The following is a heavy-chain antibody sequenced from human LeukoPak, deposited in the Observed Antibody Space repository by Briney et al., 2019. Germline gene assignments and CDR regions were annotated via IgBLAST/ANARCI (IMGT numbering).Heavy chain of an antibody. V-gene: IGHV3-33*06. CDR2: IWYDGSNK. Sequence: PGGSLRLSCAASGFTFRSYGMHWVRQAPGKGLEWVAVIWYDGSNKYYADSVKGRFTVSRDNSKNTLYLQMNSLRAEDTAVYYCAKDRGQYSSGWYYFDYWGQGTLVTVSS. CDR3: AKDRGQYSSGWYYFDY. D-gene: IGHD6-19*01. J-gene: IGHJ4*02. CDR1: GFTFRSYG.